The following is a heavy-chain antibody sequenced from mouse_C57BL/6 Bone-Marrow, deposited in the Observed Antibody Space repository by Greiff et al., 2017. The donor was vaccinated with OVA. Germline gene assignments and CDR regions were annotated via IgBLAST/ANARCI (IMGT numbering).Heavy chain of an antibody. CDR2: INPGSGGT. CDR1: GYAFTNYL. Sequence: VQLQQSGAELVRPGTSVKVSCKASGYAFTNYLLEWVKQRPGQGLEWIGVINPGSGGTNYNEKFKGKATLTADKSSSTAYMQLSSLTSEDSAVYFCARWGNFYFDYWGQGTTLTVSS. CDR3: ARWGNFYFDY. D-gene: IGHD2-1*01. J-gene: IGHJ2*01. V-gene: IGHV1-54*01.